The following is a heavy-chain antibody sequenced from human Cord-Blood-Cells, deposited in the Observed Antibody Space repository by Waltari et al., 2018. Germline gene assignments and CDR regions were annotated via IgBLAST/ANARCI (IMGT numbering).Heavy chain of an antibody. Sequence: QVQLQESGPGLVKPSETLSLTCTVSGGSISSYYWCWIRQPAGSGLEWMRRLYTSGSTNYNPSLKSRVTMSVDTSKNQFSLKLSSVTAADTAVYYCARESYSSSWYFXLWGRGTLVTVSX. D-gene: IGHD6-13*01. V-gene: IGHV4-4*07. J-gene: IGHJ2*01. CDR2: LYTSGST. CDR3: ARESYSSSWYFXL. CDR1: GGSISSYY.